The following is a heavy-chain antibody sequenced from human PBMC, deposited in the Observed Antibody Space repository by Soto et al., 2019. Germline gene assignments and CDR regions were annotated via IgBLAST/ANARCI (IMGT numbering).Heavy chain of an antibody. Sequence: GESLKISCKGSGYSFTSYWIGWVRQMPGKGLEWMGITYPGDSDTRYSPSFQGQVTISADKSISTAYLQWSSLKASDTAMYYCARLSYYGSGSYYRPFDYWGQGTLVTVSS. D-gene: IGHD3-10*01. CDR1: GYSFTSYW. CDR2: TYPGDSDT. V-gene: IGHV5-51*01. J-gene: IGHJ4*02. CDR3: ARLSYYGSGSYYRPFDY.